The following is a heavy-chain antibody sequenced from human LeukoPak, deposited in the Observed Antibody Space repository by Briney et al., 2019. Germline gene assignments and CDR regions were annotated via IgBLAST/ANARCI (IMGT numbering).Heavy chain of an antibody. CDR1: GLTFSTYS. V-gene: IGHV3-48*01. CDR2: ISSSSSTI. J-gene: IGHJ4*02. CDR3: ARGSTYYDSSGQVPFDY. Sequence: GGSLRLSCAASGLTFSTYSMNWVRQAPGKGLEWVSYISSSSSTIYYADSVKGRFTISRDNAKNSLYLQMNSLRAEDTAVYYCARGSTYYDSSGQVPFDYWGQGTLSPSPQ. D-gene: IGHD3-22*01.